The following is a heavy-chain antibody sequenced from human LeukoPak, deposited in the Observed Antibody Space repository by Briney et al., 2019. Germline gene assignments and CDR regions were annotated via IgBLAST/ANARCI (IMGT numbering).Heavy chain of an antibody. CDR2: IIPIFGTA. D-gene: IGHD6-19*01. CDR3: ATCIAVAGTIGGYMDV. V-gene: IGHV1-69*05. J-gene: IGHJ6*03. CDR1: GGTFSSYA. Sequence: GASVKVSCKASGGTFSSYAISWVRQAPGQGLEWMGGIIPIFGTANYAQKFQGRVTITTDESTSTAYMELSSLRSEDTAVYYCATCIAVAGTIGGYMDVWGKGTTVTVSS.